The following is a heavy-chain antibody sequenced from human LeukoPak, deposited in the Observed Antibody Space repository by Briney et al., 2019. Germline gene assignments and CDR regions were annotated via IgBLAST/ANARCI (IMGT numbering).Heavy chain of an antibody. CDR1: GGSIGSYY. D-gene: IGHD1-14*01. CDR2: MYSGGSS. Sequence: PSETLSLTCSVSGGSIGSYYWYWIRQPAGKGLEWIGRMYSGGSSNYNPSLKSRVTVSVDTAKNQVSLKVSSVTAADTAVYYCARGTTNYYYYYYMDVWGKGTTVTVSS. J-gene: IGHJ6*03. V-gene: IGHV4-4*07. CDR3: ARGTTNYYYYYYMDV.